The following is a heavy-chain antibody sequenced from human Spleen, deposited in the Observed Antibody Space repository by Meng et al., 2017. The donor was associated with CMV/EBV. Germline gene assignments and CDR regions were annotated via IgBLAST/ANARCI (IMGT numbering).Heavy chain of an antibody. CDR1: KFTFSDYY. V-gene: IGHV3-11*01. CDR3: ARGPGDVVLPAATNYFDY. CDR2: ISSSGSSM. J-gene: IGHJ4*02. Sequence: GESLKISCVASKFTFSDYYMSWIRQAPGKGLEWVSYISSSGSSMYHADSVKGRFTISRDNAQNSLYLQMNNLRAEDTAVYYCARGPGDVVLPAATNYFDYWGQGTVVTVSS. D-gene: IGHD2-2*01.